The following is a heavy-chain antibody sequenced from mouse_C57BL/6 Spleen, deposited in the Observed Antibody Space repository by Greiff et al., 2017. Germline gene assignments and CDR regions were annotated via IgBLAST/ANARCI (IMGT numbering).Heavy chain of an antibody. D-gene: IGHD1-1*01. Sequence: EVKLLESGPGMVKPSQSLSLTCTVTGYSITSGYDWHWIRHFPGNKLEWMGYISYSGSTNYNPSLKSRISITHDTSTNHFFLKLNSVTTEDTATYYCARAPLITTVVAHWYFDVWGTGTTVTVSS. CDR3: ARAPLITTVVAHWYFDV. J-gene: IGHJ1*03. V-gene: IGHV3-1*01. CDR1: GYSITSGYD. CDR2: ISYSGST.